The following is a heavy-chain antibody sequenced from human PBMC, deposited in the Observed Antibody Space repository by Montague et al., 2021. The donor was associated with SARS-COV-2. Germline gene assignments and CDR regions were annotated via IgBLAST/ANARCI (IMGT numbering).Heavy chain of an antibody. CDR3: RVVPAGIPKGPNFYYMDV. D-gene: IGHD2-2*02. CDR2: IYHSGST. J-gene: IGHJ6*03. CDR1: GGSFSGYS. Sequence: SETRSLTCAVYGGSFSGYSWSWIRQPPGKGLEWIGQIYHSGSTNHNPSLKSRVTISVDTSKNQFSLKLSSVTAADTALYYCRVVPAGIPKGPNFYYMDVWGKGTTVTVSS. V-gene: IGHV4-34*01.